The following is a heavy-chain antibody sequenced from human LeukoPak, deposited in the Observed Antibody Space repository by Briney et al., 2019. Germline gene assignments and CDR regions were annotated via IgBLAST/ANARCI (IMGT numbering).Heavy chain of an antibody. CDR2: IYYSGST. CDR3: ARPIHGDFPNDGFDI. Sequence: SETLSLTCTVSGGSISTYYWSWIRQPPGRGLEWIGYIYYSGSTNYNPSLKVRVTISVDTSKNQFSLKLRSVTAADTAVYYCARPIHGDFPNDGFDIWGQGTMVTVSS. J-gene: IGHJ3*02. V-gene: IGHV4-59*08. CDR1: GGSISTYY. D-gene: IGHD4-17*01.